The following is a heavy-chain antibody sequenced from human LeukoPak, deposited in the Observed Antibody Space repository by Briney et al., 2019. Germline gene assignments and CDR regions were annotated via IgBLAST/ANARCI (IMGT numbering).Heavy chain of an antibody. V-gene: IGHV1-8*01. Sequence: GASVKVSCKASGYTFTSYDINWVRQATGQGLEWVGLMNPNRGNTGYAQKFQGRVTMTRNTSINTAYMELSSLRSEDPAVYYCAKGYRYGLWWSELDYWGQGTLVTVPS. D-gene: IGHD2-21*01. CDR2: MNPNRGNT. CDR3: AKGYRYGLWWSELDY. J-gene: IGHJ4*02. CDR1: GYTFTSYD.